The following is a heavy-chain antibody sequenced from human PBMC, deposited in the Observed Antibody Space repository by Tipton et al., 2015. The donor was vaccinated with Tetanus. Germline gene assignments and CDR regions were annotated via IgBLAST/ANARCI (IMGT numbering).Heavy chain of an antibody. Sequence: GSLRLSCAASGFTFSSYAMSWVRQAPGKGLEWVSAISGSGGSTYYADSVKGRFTISRDNSKNTLYLQMNSLRAEDTAVYYCARAMRGYSYGYEAYYYYGMDVWGQGTTVTVSS. D-gene: IGHD5-18*01. CDR2: ISGSGGST. CDR3: ARAMRGYSYGYEAYYYYGMDV. V-gene: IGHV3-23*01. CDR1: GFTFSSYA. J-gene: IGHJ6*02.